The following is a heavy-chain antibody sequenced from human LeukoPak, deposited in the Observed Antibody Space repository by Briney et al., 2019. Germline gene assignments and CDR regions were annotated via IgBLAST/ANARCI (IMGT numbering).Heavy chain of an antibody. Sequence: GGSLRLSCAASGFTFSSYSMNWVRQAPGKGLEWVSSISSSSSYIYYADSVKGRFTISRDNAKNSLYLQMNSLRAEDTAVYYCARCGHYDFWSGYPYYYYGMDVWGQGTTVTVSS. J-gene: IGHJ6*02. CDR1: GFTFSSYS. CDR2: ISSSSSYI. CDR3: ARCGHYDFWSGYPYYYYGMDV. V-gene: IGHV3-21*04. D-gene: IGHD3-3*01.